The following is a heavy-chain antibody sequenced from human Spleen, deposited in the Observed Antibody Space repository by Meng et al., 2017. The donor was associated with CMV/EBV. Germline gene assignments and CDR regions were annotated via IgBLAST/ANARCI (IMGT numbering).Heavy chain of an antibody. V-gene: IGHV3-30*04. CDR2: ISYDGSNE. Sequence: GGSLRLSCAASGFTFNAYAMHWVRQAPGKGLEWVALISYDGSNEYYTDSVKGRFTISRDNSKNTLYLQMNSLRTEDTALYYCGRVMGVATSDYYYGMDVWGQGTTVTVSS. D-gene: IGHD5-12*01. J-gene: IGHJ6*02. CDR3: GRVMGVATSDYYYGMDV. CDR1: GFTFNAYA.